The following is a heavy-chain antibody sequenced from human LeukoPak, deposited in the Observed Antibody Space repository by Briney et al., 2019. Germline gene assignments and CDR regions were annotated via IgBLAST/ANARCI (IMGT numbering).Heavy chain of an antibody. J-gene: IGHJ4*02. D-gene: IGHD6-6*01. V-gene: IGHV3-48*03. CDR3: ARGSHYFDF. CDR2: ISDSGRTI. Sequence: GGSLRLSCAASGFTFNVHEMNWVRQAPGKGLEWLSYISDSGRTIYYADSVDGRFTISRDNAKNSLFLQMNSLRVEDTAVYLCARGSHYFDFWGQGTPVTVSS. CDR1: GFTFNVHE.